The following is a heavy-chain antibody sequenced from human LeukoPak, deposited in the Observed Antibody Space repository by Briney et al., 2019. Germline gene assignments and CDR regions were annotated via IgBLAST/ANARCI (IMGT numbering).Heavy chain of an antibody. J-gene: IGHJ4*02. Sequence: SETLSLTCTVSGGSISSSSYYWGWIRQPPGKGLEWIGSIYYSGSTYYNPSLKSRVTISLDTSKNQFSLKLSSVTAADTAVYYCARAAYGSPYRLDYWGQGTLATVSS. CDR2: IYYSGST. D-gene: IGHD1-26*01. CDR3: ARAAYGSPYRLDY. CDR1: GGSISSSSYY. V-gene: IGHV4-39*07.